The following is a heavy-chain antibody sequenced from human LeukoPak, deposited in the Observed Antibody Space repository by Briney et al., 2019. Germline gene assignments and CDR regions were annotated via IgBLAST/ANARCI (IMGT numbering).Heavy chain of an antibody. D-gene: IGHD3-22*01. V-gene: IGHV4-34*01. J-gene: IGHJ4*02. CDR3: ARGRRDVRFYYYDSSGYYDY. CDR1: GGSFSGYY. Sequence: SETLSLTCAVYGGSFSGYYWGWIRQPPGKGLEWIGEINHSGSTNYNPSLKSRVTISVDTSKNQFSLKLSSVTAADTAVYYCARGRRDVRFYYYDSSGYYDYWGQGTLVTVSS. CDR2: INHSGST.